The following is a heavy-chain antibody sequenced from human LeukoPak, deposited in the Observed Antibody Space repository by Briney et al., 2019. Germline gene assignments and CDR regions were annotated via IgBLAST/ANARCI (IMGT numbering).Heavy chain of an antibody. CDR3: ATGYCSSTSCYKANWFDP. V-gene: IGHV1-24*01. D-gene: IGHD2-2*02. CDR1: GYTLTELS. Sequence: GASVKVSCKVSGYTLTELSMHWVRQAPGKGLEWMGGFDPEDGETIYAQKFQGGVTMTEDTSTDTAYMELSSLRSEDTAVYYCATGYCSSTSCYKANWFDPWGQGTLVTVSS. J-gene: IGHJ5*02. CDR2: FDPEDGET.